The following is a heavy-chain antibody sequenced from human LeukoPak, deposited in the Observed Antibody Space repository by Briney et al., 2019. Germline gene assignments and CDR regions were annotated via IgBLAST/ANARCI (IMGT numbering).Heavy chain of an antibody. CDR1: GFIFSRYA. V-gene: IGHV3-30*18. CDR2: ISYDGSNK. J-gene: IGHJ4*02. CDR3: AKDEVDY. Sequence: GGSLRLSCIVSGFIFSRYAMHWVRQAPGKGLEWVAVISYDGSNKYYADSVKGRFTISRDNSKNTLYLQMNSLRAEDTAVYYCAKDEVDYWGQGTLVTVSS.